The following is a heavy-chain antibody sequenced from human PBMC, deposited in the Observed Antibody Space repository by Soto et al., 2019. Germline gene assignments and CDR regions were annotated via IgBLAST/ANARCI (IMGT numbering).Heavy chain of an antibody. CDR2: ITSDGKSK. Sequence: LRLSCAASGFNFSNHWMHWVRQRPAEGLVWVSRITSDGKSKAYAESVKGRFAISRDNAKNTLYLQMNGLTAEDTAVYYCARESGDWPLNWLDPWGQGTLVTVSS. CDR3: ARESGDWPLNWLDP. CDR1: GFNFSNHW. D-gene: IGHD2-21*02. V-gene: IGHV3-74*01. J-gene: IGHJ5*02.